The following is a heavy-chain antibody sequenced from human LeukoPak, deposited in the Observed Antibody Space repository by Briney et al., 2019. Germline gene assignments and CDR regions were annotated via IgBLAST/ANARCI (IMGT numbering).Heavy chain of an antibody. D-gene: IGHD5-18*01. Sequence: ASVKVSCKASGYTFTSYAMHWMRQGPGQRLEWMGWSNASNGNTKYSQEFQGRVTITRDTSASTAYMELSSLRSEDMAVYYCARDGGSGYSYGIGNYYYYYMDVWGKGTTVTVSS. CDR2: SNASNGNT. CDR3: ARDGGSGYSYGIGNYYYYYMDV. J-gene: IGHJ6*03. CDR1: GYTFTSYA. V-gene: IGHV1-3*02.